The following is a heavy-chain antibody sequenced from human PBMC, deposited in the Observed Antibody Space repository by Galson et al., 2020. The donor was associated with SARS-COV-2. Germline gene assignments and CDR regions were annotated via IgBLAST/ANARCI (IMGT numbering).Heavy chain of an antibody. J-gene: IGHJ6*02. CDR3: AREAWFGELFSRDYYYGMDV. Sequence: GESLKISCAASGFTFSSYWMSWVRQAPGKGLEWVANIKQDGSEKYYEDSVKGRFTISRDNAKNSLYLQMNSLRAEDTAVYYCAREAWFGELFSRDYYYGMDVWGQGTTVTVSS. CDR1: GFTFSSYW. CDR2: IKQDGSEK. V-gene: IGHV3-7*01. D-gene: IGHD3-10*01.